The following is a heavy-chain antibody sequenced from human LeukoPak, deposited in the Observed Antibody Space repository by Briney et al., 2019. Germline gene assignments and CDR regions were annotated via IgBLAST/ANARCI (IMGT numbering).Heavy chain of an antibody. J-gene: IGHJ3*02. V-gene: IGHV5-51*01. Sequence: GESLKISCKGSGYSFTSYWIGWVRPMPWKGLELMGIIYPCYSDTIYSRSFQGQVTISPDKSISTAYLQWSSLKASDTAMYYCARHGRIAVADDAFDIWGQGTMVTVSS. CDR3: ARHGRIAVADDAFDI. D-gene: IGHD6-19*01. CDR2: IYPCYSDT. CDR1: GYSFTSYW.